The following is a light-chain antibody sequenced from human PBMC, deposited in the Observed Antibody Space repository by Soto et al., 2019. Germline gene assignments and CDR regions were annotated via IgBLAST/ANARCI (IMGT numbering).Light chain of an antibody. CDR2: DDS. CDR3: QVWDISSDHVV. V-gene: IGLV3-21*02. Sequence: VVTQPPSVSVAPGQTASITCGGNNIGGKSVHWYQQKPGQAPVLVVYDDSDRPSGIPERFSGSNSGNTATLTISRVEAGDEADYYCQVWDISSDHVVFGGGTKLTVL. J-gene: IGLJ2*01. CDR1: NIGGKS.